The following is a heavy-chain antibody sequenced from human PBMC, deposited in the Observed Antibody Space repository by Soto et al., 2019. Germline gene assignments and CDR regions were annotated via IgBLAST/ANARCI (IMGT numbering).Heavy chain of an antibody. V-gene: IGHV3-15*07. J-gene: IGHJ6*02. CDR3: TTDYLVSREGELLSDYYYGMDV. CDR1: GFTFSNAW. D-gene: IGHD1-26*01. Sequence: GGSLRLSCAASGFTFSNAWMNWVRQAPGKGLEWVGRIKSKTDGGTTDYAAPVKGRFTISRDDSKNTLYLQMNSLKTEDTAVYYCTTDYLVSREGELLSDYYYGMDVWGQGTTVTVSS. CDR2: IKSKTDGGTT.